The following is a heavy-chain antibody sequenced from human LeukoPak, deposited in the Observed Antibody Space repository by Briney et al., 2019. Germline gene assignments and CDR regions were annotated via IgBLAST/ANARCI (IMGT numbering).Heavy chain of an antibody. CDR2: LNSNIVNT. CDR3: ASTRPDSSGYSFDY. V-gene: IGHV1-8*01. J-gene: IGHJ4*02. Sequence: ASVQVSCTASGYAFPSYDINWVRPATVQGLEWMGWLNSNIVNTGYAQKFQGRVTMTRNTSISTAYMELSSLRSEDTAVYYCASTRPDSSGYSFDYWGQGTLVTVSS. D-gene: IGHD3-22*01. CDR1: GYAFPSYD.